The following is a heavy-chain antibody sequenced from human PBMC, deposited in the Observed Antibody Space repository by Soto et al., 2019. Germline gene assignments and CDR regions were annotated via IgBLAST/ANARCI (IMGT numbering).Heavy chain of an antibody. CDR1: GFTFSSYA. V-gene: IGHV3-23*01. Sequence: SLRLYCSASGFTFSSYAMSWVRQAPGKGLEWVSAISGSGGSTYYADSVKGRFTISRDNSKNTLYLQMNSLRAEDTAVYYCAKTTVPYYYYYYMDVWGKGTTVTVSS. CDR3: AKTTVPYYYYYYMDV. J-gene: IGHJ6*03. D-gene: IGHD1-1*01. CDR2: ISGSGGST.